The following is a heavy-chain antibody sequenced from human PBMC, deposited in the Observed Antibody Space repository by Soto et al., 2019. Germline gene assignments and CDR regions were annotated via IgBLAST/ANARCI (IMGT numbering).Heavy chain of an antibody. CDR2: INSDGSST. J-gene: IGHJ4*02. D-gene: IGHD3-22*01. V-gene: IGHV3-74*01. CDR1: GFTFSSYW. Sequence: PGGSLRLSCAASGFTFSSYWMHWVRQAPGKGLVWVSRINSDGSSTSYADSVKGRFTISRDNAKNTLYLQMNSLRAEDTAVYYRARDGDSSGYHGSLFDYWGQXTLVTVSS. CDR3: ARDGDSSGYHGSLFDY.